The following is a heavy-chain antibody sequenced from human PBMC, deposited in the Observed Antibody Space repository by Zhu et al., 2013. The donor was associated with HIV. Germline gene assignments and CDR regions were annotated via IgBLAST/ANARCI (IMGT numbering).Heavy chain of an antibody. CDR1: GYTFTSYG. CDR2: ISAYNGNT. CDR3: ARFAVTMIGGENWFDP. V-gene: IGHV1-18*04. J-gene: IGHJ5*02. D-gene: IGHD3-22*01. Sequence: QVQLVQSGAEVTKPGASVKVSCKASGYTFTSYGISWVRQAPGQGLEWMGWISAYNGNTNYAQKLQGRVTITADESTSTAYMELSSLRSEDTAVYYCARFAVTMIGGENWFDPWGQGTLVTVSS.